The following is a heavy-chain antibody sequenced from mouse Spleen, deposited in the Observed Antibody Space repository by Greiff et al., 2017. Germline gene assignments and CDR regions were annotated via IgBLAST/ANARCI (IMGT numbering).Heavy chain of an antibody. D-gene: IGHD2-4*01. V-gene: IGHV14-4*02. CDR2: IDPENGDT. CDR1: GFTFNDYY. CDR3: EAYYDEDYFGN. Sequence: EVQLQESGAELVRPGASVKLSCTASGFTFNDYYMHWVKQRPEQGLEWIGRIDPENGDTEYAPKFQGKATLTVDTSSNTAYLQLLSLTSDATAVYYCEAYYDEDYFGNWGQGNTLTGSS. J-gene: IGHJ2*01.